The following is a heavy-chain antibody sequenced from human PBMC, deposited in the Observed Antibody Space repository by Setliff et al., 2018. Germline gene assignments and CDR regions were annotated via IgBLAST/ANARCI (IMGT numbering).Heavy chain of an antibody. CDR1: GFTFSDYY. Sequence: PGGSLRLSCAASGFTFSDYYMSWIRQAPGKGLEWVSYISSSSSHIYYAGSVKGRFTISRDNAENSLYLQMNSLRVEDTAFYYCAKVRLPNSYMRSGVESWGQGTLVTVSS. CDR2: ISSSSSHI. J-gene: IGHJ5*01. D-gene: IGHD1-20*01. V-gene: IGHV3-11*05. CDR3: AKVRLPNSYMRSGVES.